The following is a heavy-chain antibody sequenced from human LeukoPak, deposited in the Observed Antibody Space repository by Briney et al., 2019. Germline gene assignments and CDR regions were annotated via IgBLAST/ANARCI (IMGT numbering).Heavy chain of an antibody. CDR1: GFTFSSDG. CDR2: ISYDGSNK. D-gene: IGHD4-17*01. J-gene: IGHJ1*01. Sequence: TGRSLRLSCAASGFTFSSDGMHWVRQAPGKGLEWVAVISYDGSNKYYADSVKGRFTISRDNSKNTPYLQMNSLRAEDTAVYYCAKDQGDYGVNFQHWGQGTLVTVSS. CDR3: AKDQGDYGVNFQH. V-gene: IGHV3-30*18.